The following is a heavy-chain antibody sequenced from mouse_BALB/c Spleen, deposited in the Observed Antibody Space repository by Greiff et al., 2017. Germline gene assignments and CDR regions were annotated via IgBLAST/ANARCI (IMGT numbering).Heavy chain of an antibody. Sequence: QVQLKQSGAELVRPGTSVKVSCKASGYAFTNYLIEWVKQRPGQGLEWIGVINPGRGGTNYNEKFKGKATLTADKSSSTAYMQLSSLTSDDSAVYFCARRDYYGSSSLAYWGQGTLVTVSA. CDR1: GYAFTNYL. J-gene: IGHJ3*01. D-gene: IGHD1-1*01. V-gene: IGHV1-54*03. CDR3: ARRDYYGSSSLAY. CDR2: INPGRGGT.